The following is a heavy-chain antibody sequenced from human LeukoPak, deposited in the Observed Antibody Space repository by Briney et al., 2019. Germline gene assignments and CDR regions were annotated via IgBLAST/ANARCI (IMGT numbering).Heavy chain of an antibody. CDR2: INPSGGST. CDR1: GFTVSSNY. V-gene: IGHV1-46*01. D-gene: IGHD6-19*01. J-gene: IGHJ6*02. Sequence: PGGSLRLSCAASGFTVSSNYMSWVRQAPGQGLEWMGIINPSGGSTSYAQKFQGRVTMTRDTSTSTVYMELSSLRSEDTAVYYCASHGSLPIAVAGTQVGYYYGMDVWGQGTTVTVSS. CDR3: ASHGSLPIAVAGTQVGYYYGMDV.